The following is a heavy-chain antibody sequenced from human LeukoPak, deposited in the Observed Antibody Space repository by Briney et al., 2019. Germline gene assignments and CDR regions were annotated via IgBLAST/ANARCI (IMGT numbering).Heavy chain of an antibody. D-gene: IGHD3-10*01. CDR2: INHSGST. Sequence: PSETLSLTCTVSGGSISSRNWWSWVRQPPGKGLEWIGEINHSGSTNYNPSLKSRVTISVDTSKNQFSLKLSSVTAADTAVYYCARLRNLGLLWFGELLRAFDIWGQGTMVTVSS. J-gene: IGHJ3*02. CDR3: ARLRNLGLLWFGELLRAFDI. CDR1: GGSISSRNW. V-gene: IGHV4-4*02.